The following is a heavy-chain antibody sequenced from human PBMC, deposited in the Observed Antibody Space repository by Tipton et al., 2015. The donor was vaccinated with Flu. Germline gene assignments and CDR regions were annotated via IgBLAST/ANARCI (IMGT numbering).Heavy chain of an antibody. CDR1: GFSFGSYW. Sequence: SLRLSCTASGFSFGSYWMSWVRQAPGRGLEWVANINQGGSRKYFVDSVRGRFTISRDDAKNSVYLQMNSLRAEDSAVYYCAREGQDGYPFFDYWGQGTLVTASS. CDR3: AREGQDGYPFFDY. J-gene: IGHJ4*02. V-gene: IGHV3-7*01. CDR2: INQGGSRK. D-gene: IGHD5-24*01.